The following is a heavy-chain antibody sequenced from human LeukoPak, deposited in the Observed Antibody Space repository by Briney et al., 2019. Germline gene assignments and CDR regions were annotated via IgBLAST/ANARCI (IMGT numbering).Heavy chain of an antibody. J-gene: IGHJ4*02. D-gene: IGHD2-15*01. V-gene: IGHV4-34*01. Sequence: SETLSLTCAVYSGSFSGYYWSWIRQPPGKGLEWVGEINDSGSVNCNPSLKNRVTLSVDTSKNQFSLRLSSVAAADTAVYYCARRLVDSGASQVSDDWGQGTLVTVSS. CDR1: SGSFSGYY. CDR3: ARRLVDSGASQVSDD. CDR2: INDSGSV.